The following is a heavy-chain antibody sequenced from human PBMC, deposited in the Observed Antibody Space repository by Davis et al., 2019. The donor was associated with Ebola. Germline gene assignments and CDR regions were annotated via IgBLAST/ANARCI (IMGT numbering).Heavy chain of an antibody. D-gene: IGHD1-26*01. CDR1: GFTFSTYA. J-gene: IGHJ4*02. V-gene: IGHV3-23*01. CDR3: AKQRGVGAIDYDY. Sequence: GESLKISCAASGFTFSTYAMGWVRQAQGKGMEWVSDISSGGGAPYYADSVKGRFTTFRDNPKNTLYLQMNSLRADDTAVYYCAKQRGVGAIDYDYWGRGTVVTDS. CDR2: ISSGGGAP.